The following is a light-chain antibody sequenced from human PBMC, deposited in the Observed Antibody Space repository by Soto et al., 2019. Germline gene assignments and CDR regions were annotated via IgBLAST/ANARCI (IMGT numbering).Light chain of an antibody. Sequence: QAVVTQEPSLTVSPGETVTLTCASSTGAVTSGYYPNWVQQKPGQAPRPLIYSISNKHSWTPARFSGSLLGDKAALTLSGVQPEDEAEYYCLLYYGGAQVFGGGTKVTVL. J-gene: IGLJ3*02. CDR1: TGAVTSGYY. V-gene: IGLV7-43*01. CDR3: LLYYGGAQV. CDR2: SIS.